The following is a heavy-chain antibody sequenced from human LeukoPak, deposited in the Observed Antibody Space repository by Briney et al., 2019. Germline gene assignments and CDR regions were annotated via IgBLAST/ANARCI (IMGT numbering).Heavy chain of an antibody. D-gene: IGHD5-12*01. CDR2: IYYSGST. V-gene: IGHV4-30-4*01. Sequence: SETLSLTCTVSGGSISSGDYYWSWIRQPPGKGLEWIGYIYYSGSTYYNPSLKSRATISVDRSKNQSSLKLSSVTAADTAVYYCARGGSYSGYDGGFDYWGQGTLVTVSS. J-gene: IGHJ4*02. CDR1: GGSISSGDYY. CDR3: ARGGSYSGYDGGFDY.